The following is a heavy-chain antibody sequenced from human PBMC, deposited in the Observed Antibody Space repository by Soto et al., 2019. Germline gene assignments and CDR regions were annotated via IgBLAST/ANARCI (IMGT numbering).Heavy chain of an antibody. CDR2: TYYRSRWYS. CDR1: GDTVSSNSVA. D-gene: IGHD3-16*01. V-gene: IGHV6-1*01. J-gene: IGHJ6*04. Sequence: PTLSLTCVGSGDTVSSNSVAWNWVRQSPSRGLEWLGRTYYRSRWYSDYAVSVRSRIDINADTSKNQVSLQLNSVTPEDTAVYYCARAEGDSAYNYYGMEVWGEGTTVTASS. CDR3: ARAEGDSAYNYYGMEV.